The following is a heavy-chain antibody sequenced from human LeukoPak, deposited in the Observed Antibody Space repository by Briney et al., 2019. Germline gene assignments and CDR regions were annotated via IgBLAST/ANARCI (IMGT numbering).Heavy chain of an antibody. Sequence: GGSLRLSCAASGFTFTKSWMNWVRQAPGKGLEWVGRIKSKTDGGTTDYAAPVKGRFSISRDDSKNTLYLQMNSLKTEDTGVYYCNPKADCSGGSCSYWGQGTLVTVSS. CDR3: NPKADCSGGSCSY. J-gene: IGHJ4*02. CDR2: IKSKTDGGTT. CDR1: GFTFTKSW. D-gene: IGHD2-15*01. V-gene: IGHV3-15*01.